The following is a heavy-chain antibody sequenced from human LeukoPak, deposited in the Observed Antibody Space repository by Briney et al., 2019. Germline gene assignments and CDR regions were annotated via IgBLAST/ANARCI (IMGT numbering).Heavy chain of an antibody. CDR2: ISYDGSNK. CDR1: GFTFSSYG. Sequence: GGSLRLSCAASGFTFSSYGMHWVRQAPGKGLEWVAVISYDGSNKYYADSVKGRFTISRDNSKNTLYLQMNSLRAEDTAVYYCARDDSLGGFQHWGQGTLVTVSS. J-gene: IGHJ1*01. D-gene: IGHD3-10*01. CDR3: ARDDSLGGFQH. V-gene: IGHV3-30*03.